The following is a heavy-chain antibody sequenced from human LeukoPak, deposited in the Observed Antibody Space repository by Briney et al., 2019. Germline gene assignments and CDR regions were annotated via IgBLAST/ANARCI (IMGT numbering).Heavy chain of an antibody. J-gene: IGHJ4*02. CDR1: GGTFSSYA. V-gene: IGHV1-69*01. CDR3: ARDFGRTVTTSGYKHTYN. CDR2: IIPIFGTA. D-gene: IGHD4-17*01. Sequence: SVKVSCKASGGTFSSYAISWVRQAPGQGLEWMGGIIPIFGTANYAQRFQGRVTITADESTSTAYMELSSLRSEDTAVYYCARDFGRTVTTSGYKHTYNWGQGTLVTVSS.